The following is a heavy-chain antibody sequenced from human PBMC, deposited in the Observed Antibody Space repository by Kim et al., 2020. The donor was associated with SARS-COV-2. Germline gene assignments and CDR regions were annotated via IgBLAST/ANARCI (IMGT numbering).Heavy chain of an antibody. Sequence: GGSLRLSCAASGFTFSSYSMNWVRQAPGKGLEWVSSISSSSSYIYYADSVKGRFTISRDNAKNSLYLQMNSLRAEDTAVYYCARDSNWGDIVVVPAAMFDYWGQGTLVTVSS. CDR1: GFTFSSYS. CDR3: ARDSNWGDIVVVPAAMFDY. V-gene: IGHV3-21*01. J-gene: IGHJ4*02. CDR2: ISSSSSYI. D-gene: IGHD2-2*01.